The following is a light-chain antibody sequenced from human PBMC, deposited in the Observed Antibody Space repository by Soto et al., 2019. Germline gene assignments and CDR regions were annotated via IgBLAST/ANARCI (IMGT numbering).Light chain of an antibody. Sequence: DIQITQSPSSLSASVGDSVTITCRASQSISSYLNWYQQKPGKAPKLLIYAASSLQSGVPSRFSGSGSGTDFTLTISSLQPEDFATYYCQRTYNAPWTFGQGTKVDIK. CDR3: QRTYNAPWT. CDR2: AAS. CDR1: QSISSY. J-gene: IGKJ1*01. V-gene: IGKV1-39*01.